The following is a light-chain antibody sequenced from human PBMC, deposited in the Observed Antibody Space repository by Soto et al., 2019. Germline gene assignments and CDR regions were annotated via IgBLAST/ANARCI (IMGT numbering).Light chain of an antibody. V-gene: IGLV2-8*01. Sequence: QSHLTQPPSASGSPGQSVTISCTGTSSDVGGYKYVSWYQQYPGKAPKLMIYAVNKRPSGVPDRFSGSKSGNTASLTVSGLQAEDEADYYCSSYAGSNNYVFGTGTKVNVL. J-gene: IGLJ1*01. CDR3: SSYAGSNNYV. CDR1: SSDVGGYKY. CDR2: AVN.